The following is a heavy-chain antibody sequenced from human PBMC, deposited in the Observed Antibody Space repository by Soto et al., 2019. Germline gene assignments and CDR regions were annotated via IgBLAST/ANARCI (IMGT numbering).Heavy chain of an antibody. J-gene: IGHJ6*02. CDR3: VRMGFSGDGYLSYYYYGMDI. D-gene: IGHD5-12*01. V-gene: IGHV5-51*03. CDR1: GYSFTKYW. CDR2: IYPDESDT. Sequence: EVQLVQSGAEVKEPGESLKISCKGSGYSFTKYWIGWVRQMPGKGLEWMAIIYPDESDTRYSPSFQGQVTISADKSISTAYLQWSSMKASDTAMYYCVRMGFSGDGYLSYYYYGMDIWGQGTTVTVSS.